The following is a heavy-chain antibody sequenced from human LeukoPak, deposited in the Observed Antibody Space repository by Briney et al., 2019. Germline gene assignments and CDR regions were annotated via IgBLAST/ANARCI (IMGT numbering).Heavy chain of an antibody. CDR1: GGSISSYY. D-gene: IGHD2-8*01. J-gene: IGHJ4*02. CDR2: IFYSGTT. CDR3: ARVNVFPNYFDY. V-gene: IGHV4-59*01. Sequence: SETLSLTCTVSGGSISSYYWNWIRQPPGKGLEWIGYIFYSGTTNYNPSLKSRVSMSVDTSKNQFSLKLSSVTAADTAVYYCARVNVFPNYFDYWGQGTLVTVSS.